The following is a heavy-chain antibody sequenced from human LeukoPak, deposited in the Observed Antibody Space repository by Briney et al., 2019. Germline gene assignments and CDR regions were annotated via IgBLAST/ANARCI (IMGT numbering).Heavy chain of an antibody. CDR1: GYTFTSYY. D-gene: IGHD1-14*01. V-gene: IGHV1-46*01. J-gene: IGHJ6*02. Sequence: ASVKVSCKASGYTFTSYYMHWVRQAPGQGLEWMGIINPSGGSTSYAQKFQGRVTMTRDTSTSTVYMELSSLGSEDTAVYYCARQPPGYYYGMDVWGQGTTVTVSS. CDR2: INPSGGST. CDR3: ARQPPGYYYGMDV.